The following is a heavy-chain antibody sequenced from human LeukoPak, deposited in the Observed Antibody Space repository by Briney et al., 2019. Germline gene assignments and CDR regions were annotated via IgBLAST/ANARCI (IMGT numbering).Heavy chain of an antibody. Sequence: SETLSLTCTVSGGSISSSSYYWGWIRQPPGKGLEWIGSIYYSGSTYYNPSLKSRVTISVDTFKNQFSLKLSSVTAADTAVYYCARECTNGVCYLDYWGQGTLVTVSS. CDR3: ARECTNGVCYLDY. V-gene: IGHV4-39*01. J-gene: IGHJ4*02. CDR2: IYYSGST. D-gene: IGHD2-8*01. CDR1: GGSISSSSYY.